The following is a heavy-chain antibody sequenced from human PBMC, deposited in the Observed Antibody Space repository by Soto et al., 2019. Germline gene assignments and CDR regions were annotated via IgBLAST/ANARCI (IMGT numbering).Heavy chain of an antibody. D-gene: IGHD2-15*01. V-gene: IGHV3-23*01. CDR3: ANDCSDNACLRGNGDFNI. J-gene: IGHJ3*02. Sequence: EVQLLESGGGLVQPGGSLRLSCAASGFTFSTYAMSWVRQAPGKGLEWVSATSGSGATTYYADSVKGRFTISRDNCKKRLYLQMESLRGEDTAVYYCANDCSDNACLRGNGDFNIWGPGTMVTAS. CDR1: GFTFSTYA. CDR2: TSGSGATT.